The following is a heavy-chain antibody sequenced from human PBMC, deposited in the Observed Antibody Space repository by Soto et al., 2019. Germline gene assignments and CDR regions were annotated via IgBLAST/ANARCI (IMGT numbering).Heavy chain of an antibody. D-gene: IGHD6-19*01. J-gene: IGHJ5*02. CDR1: GFSVATTG. CDR3: AKDWGSGAWFNWFNP. CDR2: TSYSGTAR. Sequence: QEQLLESGGGVVQPGGSLKLACAASGFSVATTGMHWVRQAPGKGLEWVAMTSYSGTARHYADSVQGRFTISRDSAKNSLYLQMSSLRLEDTASYYCAKDWGSGAWFNWFNPWGQGVLVTVSS. V-gene: IGHV3-30*18.